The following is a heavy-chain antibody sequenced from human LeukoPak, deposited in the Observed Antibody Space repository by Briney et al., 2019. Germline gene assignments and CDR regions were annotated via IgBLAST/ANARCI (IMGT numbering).Heavy chain of an antibody. V-gene: IGHV3-7*01. CDR3: ARGTTGTVYEGYFDY. J-gene: IGHJ4*02. D-gene: IGHD1-1*01. CDR2: IKHDGSEK. CDR1: GFTFSTYW. Sequence: GGSLRLSCAASGFTFSTYWMSWVRQAPGKGLEWVANIKHDGSEKYYVDSMKGRFTISRDNAKNSLYLQIDSLRAEDSAVHYCARGTTGTVYEGYFDYWGQGTLVTVSS.